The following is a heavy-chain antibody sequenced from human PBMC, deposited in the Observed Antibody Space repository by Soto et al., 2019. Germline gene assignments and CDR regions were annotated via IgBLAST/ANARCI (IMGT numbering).Heavy chain of an antibody. V-gene: IGHV5-51*01. D-gene: IGHD6-13*01. CDR3: ARTAAAGKYYYGVDV. CDR1: GCDVYSHW. J-gene: IGHJ6*02. CDR2: IYPGDSDT. Sequence: QKSSGEGSGCDVYSHWIASERQIPGKGLEWMGIIYPGDSDTRYSPSFQGQVTISADKSISTAYLQWSSLKASDTAIYYCARTAAAGKYYYGVDVWGQGTTVNVSS.